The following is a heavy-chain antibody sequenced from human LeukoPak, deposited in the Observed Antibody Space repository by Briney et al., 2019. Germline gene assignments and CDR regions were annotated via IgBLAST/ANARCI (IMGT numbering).Heavy chain of an antibody. J-gene: IGHJ3*02. CDR1: GFTFSSYW. CDR2: INSDGSST. D-gene: IGHD3-22*01. Sequence: GGSPRLSCAASGFTFSSYWMHWVRQAPGKGLVWVSRINSDGSSTSYADSVKGRFTISRDNAKNTLYLQMNSLRAEDTAVYYCAREGGYYDSSGYYYRTFDIWGQGTMVTVSS. V-gene: IGHV3-74*01. CDR3: AREGGYYDSSGYYYRTFDI.